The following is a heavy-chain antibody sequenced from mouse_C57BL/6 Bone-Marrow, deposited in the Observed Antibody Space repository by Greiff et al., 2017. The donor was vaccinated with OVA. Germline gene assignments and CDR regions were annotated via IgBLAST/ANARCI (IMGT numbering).Heavy chain of an antibody. Sequence: EVKLVESGGDLVKPGGSLKLSCAASGFTFSSYGMSWVSQTPDKRLEWVATISSGGSYTYYPDSVKGRFTIARDNAKNTLYLQMSSLKSEDTAMYYCARQNYGTYAMDYWGQGTSVTVSS. CDR1: GFTFSSYG. J-gene: IGHJ4*01. CDR2: ISSGGSYT. D-gene: IGHD1-1*01. V-gene: IGHV5-6*01. CDR3: ARQNYGTYAMDY.